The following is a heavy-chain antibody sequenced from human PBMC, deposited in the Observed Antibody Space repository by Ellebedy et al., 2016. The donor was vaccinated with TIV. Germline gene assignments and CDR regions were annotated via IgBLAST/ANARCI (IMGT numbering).Heavy chain of an antibody. Sequence: GESLKISCAASGFTFSNYGMPWVRQAPGKGLEWVSVISYDGSNKYYADSVKGRFTISRDNSKNTLYVQMNSLRAEDTAVYYCAKVADYYHASSGFPDNWGQGTLVTVSS. D-gene: IGHD3-22*01. CDR3: AKVADYYHASSGFPDN. V-gene: IGHV3-30*18. CDR1: GFTFSNYG. CDR2: ISYDGSNK. J-gene: IGHJ4*02.